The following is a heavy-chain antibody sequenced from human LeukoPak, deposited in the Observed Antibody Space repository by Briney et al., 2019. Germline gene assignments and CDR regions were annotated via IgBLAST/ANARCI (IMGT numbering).Heavy chain of an antibody. J-gene: IGHJ4*02. Sequence: GGSLRLSCAASGFSFRSYGMHWVRQTPGKGLEWVAVISYDGSNKYYADSVKGRFTISRDNSKNTLYLQMNSLRPEDTAVYYCAKDKLQLLILDYFDYWGQGTLVTVSS. D-gene: IGHD4-11*01. CDR3: AKDKLQLLILDYFDY. CDR2: ISYDGSNK. V-gene: IGHV3-30*18. CDR1: GFSFRSYG.